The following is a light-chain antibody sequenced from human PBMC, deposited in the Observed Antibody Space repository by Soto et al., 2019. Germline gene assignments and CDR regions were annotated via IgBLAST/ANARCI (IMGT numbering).Light chain of an antibody. CDR3: QQYYSYPRT. CDR2: AAS. V-gene: IGKV1-8*01. Sequence: AIRMTQSPSSLSASTGDRVTITCRASQDITSYLAWYQQKPGKAPKLLIYAASTLQSGVPSRFSGSGSGTDFTLTISCLPSEDFATYYCQQYYSYPRTFGQGTKVEIK. J-gene: IGKJ1*01. CDR1: QDITSY.